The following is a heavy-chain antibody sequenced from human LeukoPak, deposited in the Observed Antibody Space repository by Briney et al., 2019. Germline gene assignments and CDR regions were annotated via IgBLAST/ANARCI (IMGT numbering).Heavy chain of an antibody. J-gene: IGHJ4*02. CDR2: IYPGDSDT. D-gene: IGHD2-2*01. CDR1: GYSFASYW. V-gene: IGHV5-51*01. CDR3: ARGNHCGSISCALDY. Sequence: GESLKISCVGSGYSFASYWIGWVRQMPGKGLEWMGIIYPGDSDTRYSPSFQGQVTISADKSIATAYLQWSSLKASDTAMYYCARGNHCGSISCALDYWGQGTLVTVSS.